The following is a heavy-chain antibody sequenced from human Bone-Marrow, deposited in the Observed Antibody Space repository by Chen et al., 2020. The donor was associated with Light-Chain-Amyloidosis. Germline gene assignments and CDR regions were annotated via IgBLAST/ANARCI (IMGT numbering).Heavy chain of an antibody. CDR1: GYTFPNYW. CDR3: ARRRDGYNFDY. CDR2: IYPDDSDA. Sequence: EVQLEQSGPEVKKPGESLTISCKGSGYTFPNYWIGWVRQMPGKGLEWMGVIYPDDSDARYSPSFECQVTISADKSITTAYLQWRSLKASDTAMYYCARRRDGYNFDYWGQGTLVTVSS. J-gene: IGHJ4*02. D-gene: IGHD5-12*01. V-gene: IGHV5-51*01.